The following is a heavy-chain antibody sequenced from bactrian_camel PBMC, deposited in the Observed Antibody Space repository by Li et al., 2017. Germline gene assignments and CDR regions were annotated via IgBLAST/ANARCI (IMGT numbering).Heavy chain of an antibody. CDR2: IGARGYGK. V-gene: IGHV3S1*01. Sequence: HVQLVESGGGSVQTGGSLRLSCVASRDTISNYYMGWFRQAPGKGLEWVSCIGARGYGKYYADSVKGRFTVSRDNPKNTLYLLLNSLKTEDSAMYYCSKAVSGCGDSDSSIDSADRGQGTQVTVS. D-gene: IGHD2*01. CDR1: RDTISNYY. J-gene: IGHJ4*01.